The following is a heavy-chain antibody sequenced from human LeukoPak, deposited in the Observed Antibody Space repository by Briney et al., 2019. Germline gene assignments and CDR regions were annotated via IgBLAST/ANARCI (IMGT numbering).Heavy chain of an antibody. V-gene: IGHV3-23*01. CDR2: IGGSGSNT. CDR1: GFTFSSYA. D-gene: IGHD3-16*01. CDR3: ARDCAPFGFDH. J-gene: IGHJ4*02. Sequence: GGSLRLSCAAAGFTFSSYAMSWARQAPGKGLEWVSAIGGSGSNTFYADSVKGRFTISRDNSKNTLYLQMNSLRADDTAVYYCARDCAPFGFDHWGRGTLVTVSS.